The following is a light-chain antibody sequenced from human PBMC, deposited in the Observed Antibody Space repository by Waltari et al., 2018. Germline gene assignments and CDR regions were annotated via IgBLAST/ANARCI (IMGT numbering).Light chain of an antibody. V-gene: IGKV4-1*01. J-gene: IGKJ2*01. CDR3: QQYYSTPRT. CDR2: WAS. CDR1: QSVLYSSHTKNY. Sequence: DIVMTQSPDSPAASLGERDTLTCKSSQSVLYSSHTKNYFSWYQQKPRQPPKLLIYWASTREAGVPDRFSCSGSGTDFTLTISSLQAEDVAVYYCQQYYSTPRTFGQGTKLEIK.